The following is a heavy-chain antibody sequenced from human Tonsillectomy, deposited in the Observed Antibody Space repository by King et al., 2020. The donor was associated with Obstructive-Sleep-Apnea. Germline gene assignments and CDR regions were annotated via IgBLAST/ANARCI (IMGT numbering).Heavy chain of an antibody. CDR2: ISGSGGRT. V-gene: IGHV3-23*04. D-gene: IGHD6-13*01. CDR3: AKDRRAYSSSWSSFDY. Sequence: VQLVQSGGGLVQPGGSMRLSCAASGFTFSSYAMSWVRQAPGKGLEWGSAISGSGGRTYYADSVKVRFTISRDNSKNTLYLQMNSLRAEDTAVYYCAKDRRAYSSSWSSFDYWGQGTLVTVSS. CDR1: GFTFSSYA. J-gene: IGHJ4*02.